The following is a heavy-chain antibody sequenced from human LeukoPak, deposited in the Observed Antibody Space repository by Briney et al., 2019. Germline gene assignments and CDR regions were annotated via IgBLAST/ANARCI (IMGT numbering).Heavy chain of an antibody. CDR2: IRYDGSNK. J-gene: IGHJ5*02. V-gene: IGHV3-30*02. CDR1: GFTFSSYG. Sequence: GGSLRLSCAASGFTFSSYGMHWVRQAPGKGLEWVAFIRYDGSNKYYADSVKGRFTISRDNSKNTLYLQMNSLRAGDTAVYYCAKSSYLDYYGSGSYRWGQGTLVTVSS. CDR3: AKSSYLDYYGSGSYR. D-gene: IGHD3-10*01.